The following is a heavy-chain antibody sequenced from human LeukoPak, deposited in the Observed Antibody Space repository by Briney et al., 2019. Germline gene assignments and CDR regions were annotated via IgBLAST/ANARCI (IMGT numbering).Heavy chain of an antibody. CDR3: ARRLAGAHFDY. CDR1: GGSISSYY. V-gene: IGHV4-59*01. J-gene: IGHJ4*02. Sequence: PSETLSLTCTVSGGSISSYYWGWIRQIPGKGLEWVGYFYYSGNTYYNPSLKSRVTISADTSKNQFSLKLTSVTAADTAVYYCARRLAGAHFDYWGQGTLVTVSS. CDR2: FYYSGNT. D-gene: IGHD1-26*01.